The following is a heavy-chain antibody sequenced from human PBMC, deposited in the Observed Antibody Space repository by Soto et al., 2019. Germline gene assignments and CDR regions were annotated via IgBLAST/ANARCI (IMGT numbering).Heavy chain of an antibody. CDR1: GFIFSDYY. Sequence: PGGSLRLSCAASGFIFSDYYMIWIRQAPGKGLEWVSYISNTGSVINYADSVKGRFFVSRDNTKNSLNLQMNSLRAEDTAMYYCARVSGQWLQCYWGKGTLVTVAS. CDR2: ISNTGSVI. J-gene: IGHJ4*02. CDR3: ARVSGQWLQCY. D-gene: IGHD6-19*01. V-gene: IGHV3-11*01.